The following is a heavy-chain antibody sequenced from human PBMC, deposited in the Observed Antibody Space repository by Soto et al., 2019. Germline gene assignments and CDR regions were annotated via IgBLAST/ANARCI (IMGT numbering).Heavy chain of an antibody. D-gene: IGHD5-18*01. Sequence: QVQLVESGGGLVKPGGSLRLSCAASGFTFSDYYMSWIRQAPGKGLEWVSYISSSSSYTNYADSVKGRFTISRDNAKNSLYLQMNSLRAEDTAVYYCARDLRGYSYGKPAYYFDYWGQGTLVTVSS. CDR2: ISSSSSYT. CDR3: ARDLRGYSYGKPAYYFDY. V-gene: IGHV3-11*06. CDR1: GFTFSDYY. J-gene: IGHJ4*02.